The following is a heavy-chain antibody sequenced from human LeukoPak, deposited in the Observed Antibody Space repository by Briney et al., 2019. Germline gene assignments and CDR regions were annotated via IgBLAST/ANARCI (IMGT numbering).Heavy chain of an antibody. CDR2: IKHDGSEK. Sequence: GGSLRLSCAASRFPFNSYWINWVRQAPGKGLEWVANIKHDGSEKYYVGSVRCRFTISRDNAKNSLYLQMNSLGAEDTAVYYCARQSTLRSIGYWGQGTLVTVSS. D-gene: IGHD3-3*01. V-gene: IGHV3-7*01. CDR3: ARQSTLRSIGY. CDR1: RFPFNSYW. J-gene: IGHJ4*02.